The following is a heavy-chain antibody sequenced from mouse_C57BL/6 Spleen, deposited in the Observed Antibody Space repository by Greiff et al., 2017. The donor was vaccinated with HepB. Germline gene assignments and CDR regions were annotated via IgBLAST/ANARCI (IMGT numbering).Heavy chain of an antibody. J-gene: IGHJ4*01. Sequence: QVQLQQPGAELVRPGTSVKLSCKASGYTFTSYWMHWVKQRPGQGLEWIGVIDPSDSYTNYNQKFKGKATLTVDTSSSTAYMQLSSLTSEDSAVYYCARKPIYSAMDYWGQGTSVTVSS. D-gene: IGHD2-1*01. V-gene: IGHV1-59*01. CDR2: IDPSDSYT. CDR3: ARKPIYSAMDY. CDR1: GYTFTSYW.